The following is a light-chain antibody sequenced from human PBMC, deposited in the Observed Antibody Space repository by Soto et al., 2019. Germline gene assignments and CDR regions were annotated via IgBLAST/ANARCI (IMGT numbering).Light chain of an antibody. CDR2: YDS. J-gene: IGLJ2*01. Sequence: SSELTQPPSVSVAPGKTARITCGGNNIGSKSVHWYQQKPGQAPVLVIYYDSDRPSGIPERFSGSNSGNTATLTISRVEAGDEADYYCQVWDSSSYVVFGGGTKVTVL. V-gene: IGLV3-21*04. CDR3: QVWDSSSYVV. CDR1: NIGSKS.